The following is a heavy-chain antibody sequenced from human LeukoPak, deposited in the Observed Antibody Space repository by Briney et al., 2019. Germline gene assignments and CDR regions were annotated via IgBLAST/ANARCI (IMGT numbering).Heavy chain of an antibody. CDR2: IYHSGST. CDR3: ARAVLAVAGTTKYYFDY. D-gene: IGHD6-19*01. Sequence: TLSLTCAVSGGSISSGGYSWSWIRQPPGKGLEWIGYIYHSGSTYYNPSLKSRVTISVDRSKNQFSLKLSSVTAADTAVYYCARAVLAVAGTTKYYFDYWGQGTLVTVSS. J-gene: IGHJ4*02. CDR1: GGSISSGGYS. V-gene: IGHV4-30-2*01.